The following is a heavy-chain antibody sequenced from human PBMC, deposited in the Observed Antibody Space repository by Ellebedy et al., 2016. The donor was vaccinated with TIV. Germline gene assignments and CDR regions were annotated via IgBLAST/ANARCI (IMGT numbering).Heavy chain of an antibody. CDR2: IRGSGVTT. CDR3: AKDRYSDRGRYFTD. D-gene: IGHD4-17*01. J-gene: IGHJ4*02. CDR1: GFTFSSYA. Sequence: GESLKISXAASGFTFSSYAMSCVRQAPGKGLEWVSAIRGSGVTTSYAESVKGRFIISRDNSKNTLNLQMNSLRAEDTAVYYCAKDRYSDRGRYFTDWGQGTLVTVSS. V-gene: IGHV3-23*01.